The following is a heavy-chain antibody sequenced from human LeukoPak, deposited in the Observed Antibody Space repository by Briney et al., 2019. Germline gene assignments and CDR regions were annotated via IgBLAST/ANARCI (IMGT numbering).Heavy chain of an antibody. J-gene: IGHJ3*02. V-gene: IGHV1-69*06. CDR2: IIPIFGTA. CDR1: GGTFSSYA. Sequence: GASVKVSCKASGGTFSSYATSWVRQAPGQGLEWMGGIIPIFGTANYAQKFQGRVTITADKSTSTAYMELSSLRSEDTAVYYCARDGPGSSWYMAFDIWGQGTMVTVSS. CDR3: ARDGPGSSWYMAFDI. D-gene: IGHD6-13*01.